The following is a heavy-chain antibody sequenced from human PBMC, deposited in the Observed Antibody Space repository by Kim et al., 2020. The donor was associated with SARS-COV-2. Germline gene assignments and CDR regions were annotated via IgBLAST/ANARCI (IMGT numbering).Heavy chain of an antibody. Sequence: GGSLRLSCAASGFTFIDSAIHWVRRASGKGLEWVGRIRSKANTYATAYTASVKGRFTISRDDSKNTAYLQMNSLETEDTAVYFCTRVPGTPLAFWDAFDIWGQGTMVTVSS. CDR2: IRSKANTYAT. D-gene: IGHD1-1*01. CDR1: GFTFIDSA. V-gene: IGHV3-73*01. CDR3: TRVPGTPLAFWDAFDI. J-gene: IGHJ3*02.